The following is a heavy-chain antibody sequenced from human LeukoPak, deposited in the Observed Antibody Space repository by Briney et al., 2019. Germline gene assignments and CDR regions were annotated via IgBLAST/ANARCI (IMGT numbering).Heavy chain of an antibody. CDR1: GYSFTSYW. D-gene: IGHD3-3*01. CDR2: IYPGDSDT. CDR3: ARLRSYYDFWSGYYLAGHDAFDI. J-gene: IGHJ3*02. Sequence: GESLKISCKGSGYSFTSYWIGWVRQMPGKGLERMGIIYPGDSDTRYSPSFQGQVTISADKSISTAYLQWSSLKASDTAMYYCARLRSYYDFWSGYYLAGHDAFDIWGQGTMVTVSS. V-gene: IGHV5-51*01.